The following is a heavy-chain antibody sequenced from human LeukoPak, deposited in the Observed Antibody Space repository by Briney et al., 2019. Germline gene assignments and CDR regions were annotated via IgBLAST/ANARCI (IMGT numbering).Heavy chain of an antibody. V-gene: IGHV3-21*04. D-gene: IGHD4-17*01. CDR1: GFTFNTYN. CDR2: ITSSSSYI. J-gene: IGHJ4*02. Sequence: GGSLRLSCAASGFTFNTYNMNWVRQAPGKGLEWVSSITSSSSYIYYADSVKGRFTISRDNAKSSLYLQMNSLRAEDTAVYYCAKARTAMQYYFDYWGQGTLVTVSS. CDR3: AKARTAMQYYFDY.